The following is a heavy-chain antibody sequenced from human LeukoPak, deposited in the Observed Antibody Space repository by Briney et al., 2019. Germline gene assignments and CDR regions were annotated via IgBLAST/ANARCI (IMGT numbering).Heavy chain of an antibody. V-gene: IGHV4-39*01. J-gene: IGHJ4*02. CDR3: ARQPPQWLGNFDY. Sequence: SETLSLTCTVSGGSISSSSYYWGWIRQPPGKGLEWIGTIYYSGSTYYNPSLKSRVTISVDTSKNQFSLKLSSVTAADTAVYYCARQPPQWLGNFDYWGQGTLVTVSS. CDR2: IYYSGST. CDR1: GGSISSSSYY. D-gene: IGHD6-19*01.